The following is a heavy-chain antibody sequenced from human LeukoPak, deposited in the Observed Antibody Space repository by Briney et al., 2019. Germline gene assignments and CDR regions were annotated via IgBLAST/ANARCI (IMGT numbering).Heavy chain of an antibody. D-gene: IGHD1-1*01. V-gene: IGHV1-24*01. Sequence: ASVKVSCTVSGYTLTELSMHWVRQAPGKGLEWMGGFDPEDGETIYAQKFQGRVTMTEDTSTDTAYMELSSLRSEDTALYYCARAAGDRAEPTQPFDYWGQGTQVTVSS. CDR1: GYTLTELS. CDR2: FDPEDGET. J-gene: IGHJ4*02. CDR3: ARAAGDRAEPTQPFDY.